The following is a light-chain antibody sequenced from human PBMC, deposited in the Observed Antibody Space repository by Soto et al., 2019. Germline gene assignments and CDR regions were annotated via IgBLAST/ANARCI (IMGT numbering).Light chain of an antibody. V-gene: IGLV2-8*01. CDR2: EVI. Sequence: QSALTQPPSASGSPGQSVTISCTGTSSDVGGYNYVSWYQQHPGKAPKLMIYEVIKRPSGVPDRFSGSKSGNTASLTVSGLQAEDEADHYCSSYAGTNNLVFGGGTKVTVL. J-gene: IGLJ2*01. CDR3: SSYAGTNNLV. CDR1: SSDVGGYNY.